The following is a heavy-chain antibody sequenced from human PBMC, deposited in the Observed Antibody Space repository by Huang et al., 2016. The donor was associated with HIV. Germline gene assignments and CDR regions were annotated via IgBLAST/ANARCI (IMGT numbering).Heavy chain of an antibody. CDR2: INTKTGNP. J-gene: IGHJ4*02. V-gene: IGHV7-4-1*02. CDR3: ARGGNRSLLHY. CDR1: GYTFSSYA. Sequence: QVQLVQSGSELKKPGASVTVSCKASGYTFSSYAMNWVRQAPGQGLEWMGGINTKTGNPMYAQGFTGRFVFSLDTSVSTAYLQISSLKAEDTAVYYCARGGNRSLLHYWGQGTLVSVSS. D-gene: IGHD1-26*01.